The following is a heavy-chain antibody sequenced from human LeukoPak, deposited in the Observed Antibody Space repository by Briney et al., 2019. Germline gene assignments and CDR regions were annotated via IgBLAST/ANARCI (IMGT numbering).Heavy chain of an antibody. CDR2: IIPIFGTA. V-gene: IGHV1-69*05. CDR3: ARGVGQRRTNDAFDI. CDR1: GGTFSSYA. J-gene: IGHJ3*02. D-gene: IGHD6-25*01. Sequence: ASVKVSCKASGGTFSSYAISWVRQAPGQGLEWMGGIIPIFGTANYAQKFQGRVTITTDESTSTAYMELGSLRSEDTAVYYCARGVGQRRTNDAFDIWGQGTMVTVSS.